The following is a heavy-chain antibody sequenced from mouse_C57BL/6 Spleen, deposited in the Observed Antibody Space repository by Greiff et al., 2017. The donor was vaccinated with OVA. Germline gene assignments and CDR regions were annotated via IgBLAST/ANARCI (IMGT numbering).Heavy chain of an antibody. V-gene: IGHV1-55*01. CDR3: AREGGRAMYD. CDR2: IYPGSGST. Sequence: VKLMESGAELVKPGASVKMSCKASGYTFTSYWITWVKQRPGQGLEWIGDIYPGSGSTNYNEKFKSKATLTVDTSSSTAYMQLSSLTSEDSAVYCWAREGGRAMYDWGQGTSVTVSS. J-gene: IGHJ4*01. CDR1: GYTFTSYW.